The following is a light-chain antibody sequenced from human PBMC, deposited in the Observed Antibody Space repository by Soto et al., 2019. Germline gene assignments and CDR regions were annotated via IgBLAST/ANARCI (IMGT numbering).Light chain of an antibody. J-gene: IGLJ1*01. V-gene: IGLV1-40*01. Sequence: QPVLTQPPSVSGAPGQRVTISCTGSSSNIGAGYYVHWYQQLPGTAPKLLIYGNSNRPSGVPDRFSGSKSGTSASLAITGLQAEDEADYYCQSYDSSLSGYVFGTGTELTVL. CDR1: SSNIGAGYY. CDR3: QSYDSSLSGYV. CDR2: GNS.